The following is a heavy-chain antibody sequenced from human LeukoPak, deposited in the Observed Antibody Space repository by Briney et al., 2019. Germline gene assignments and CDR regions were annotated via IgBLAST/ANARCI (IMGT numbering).Heavy chain of an antibody. CDR3: ARQFGLMRSYRHLDH. CDR2: VYFNGDT. D-gene: IGHD3/OR15-3a*01. J-gene: IGHJ4*02. Sequence: SETLSLTCSLSSGSISSYYWTWLRQPPGKTLQWIGNVYFNGDTNFNSSLKSRVTISVDTSNNQFSLKLTSVTAADTAVYYCARQFGLMRSYRHLDHWGPGILVTVSA. CDR1: SGSISSYY. V-gene: IGHV4-59*08.